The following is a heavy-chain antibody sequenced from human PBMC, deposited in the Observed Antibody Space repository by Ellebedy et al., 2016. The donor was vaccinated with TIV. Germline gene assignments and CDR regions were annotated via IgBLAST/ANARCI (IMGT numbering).Heavy chain of an antibody. V-gene: IGHV4-61*01. D-gene: IGHD1-26*01. Sequence: SETLSLTCTVSGGSVSSGSHYWNWIRQPPGKGLEWIGYSYYIGTTNYNPSLKSRVTISEDMSKNQFSLRLSSVTAADTAVYYCAGGSYTPYGMDVWGRGTTDIVSS. CDR1: GGSVSSGSHY. J-gene: IGHJ6*02. CDR3: AGGSYTPYGMDV. CDR2: SYYIGTT.